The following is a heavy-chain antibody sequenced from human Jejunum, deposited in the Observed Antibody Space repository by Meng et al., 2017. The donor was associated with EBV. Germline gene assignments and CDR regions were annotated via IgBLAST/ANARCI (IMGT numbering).Heavy chain of an antibody. Sequence: QRQEAGPGLVKASETLSLTCTVSGGSVNSGNVYWSWIRQPPGKGLEWIGYIYYSGSTNYIPSLKSRVTISLDTSKNQFSLKLSSVTAADTAVYYCAGLRYSGYDRAFDYWGQGALVTVSS. D-gene: IGHD5-12*01. CDR2: IYYSGST. CDR3: AGLRYSGYDRAFDY. J-gene: IGHJ4*02. CDR1: GGSVNSGNVY. V-gene: IGHV4-61*01.